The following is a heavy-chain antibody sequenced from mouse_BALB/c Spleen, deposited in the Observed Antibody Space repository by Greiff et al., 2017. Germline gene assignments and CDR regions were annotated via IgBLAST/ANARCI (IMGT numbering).Heavy chain of an antibody. D-gene: IGHD2-4*01. Sequence: EVQRVESGAELVKPGASVKLSCTASGFNIKDTYMHWVKQRPEQGLEWIGRIDPANGNTKYDPKFQGKATITADTSSNTAYLQLSSLTSEDTAVYYCARDYDYDGDYFDYWGQGTTLTVSS. CDR2: IDPANGNT. V-gene: IGHV14-3*02. CDR1: GFNIKDTY. CDR3: ARDYDYDGDYFDY. J-gene: IGHJ2*01.